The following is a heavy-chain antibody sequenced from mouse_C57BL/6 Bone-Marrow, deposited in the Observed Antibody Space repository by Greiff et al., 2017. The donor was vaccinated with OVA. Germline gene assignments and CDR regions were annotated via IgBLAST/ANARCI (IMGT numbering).Heavy chain of an antibody. V-gene: IGHV1-15*01. J-gene: IGHJ3*01. CDR1: GYTFTDYE. CDR2: IDPETGGT. Sequence: QVQLKQSGAELVRPGASVTLSCKASGYTFTDYEMHWVKQTPVHGLEWIGAIDPETGGTAYNQKFKGKAILTADKSSSTAYMELRSLTSEDSAVYYCTKINCAYWGQGTLVTVSA. D-gene: IGHD4-1*01. CDR3: TKINCAY.